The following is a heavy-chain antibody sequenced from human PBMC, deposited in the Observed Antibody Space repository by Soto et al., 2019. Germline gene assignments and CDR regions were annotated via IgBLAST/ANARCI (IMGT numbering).Heavy chain of an antibody. D-gene: IGHD6-13*01. V-gene: IGHV1-18*01. CDR1: GYTFTSYG. Sequence: ASVKVSCKASGYTFTSYGISWVRQAPGQGLEWMGWISAYNGNTNYAQKLQGRVTMTTDTSTSTAYMELRSLRSDDTAVYYYARTRIAAAVGWFDPWGQGTLVTVSS. J-gene: IGHJ5*02. CDR2: ISAYNGNT. CDR3: ARTRIAAAVGWFDP.